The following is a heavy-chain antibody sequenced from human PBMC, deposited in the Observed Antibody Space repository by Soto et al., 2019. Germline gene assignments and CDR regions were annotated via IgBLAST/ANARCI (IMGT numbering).Heavy chain of an antibody. D-gene: IGHD2-15*01. CDR1: GGSISSSSYY. V-gene: IGHV4-39*07. J-gene: IGHJ4*02. CDR2: IYYSGST. Sequence: SETLSLTCTVSGGSISSSSYYWGWIRQPPGKGLEWIGSIYYSGSTYYNPSLKRRVTISVDTSKNQFSMKLSSVTAAETAVYYCARDCSGGSCYSGSHFDYWGQGTLVTVSS. CDR3: ARDCSGGSCYSGSHFDY.